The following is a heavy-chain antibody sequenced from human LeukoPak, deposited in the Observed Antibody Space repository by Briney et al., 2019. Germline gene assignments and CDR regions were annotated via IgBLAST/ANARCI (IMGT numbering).Heavy chain of an antibody. V-gene: IGHV3-21*06. CDR2: ITSRSDYI. J-gene: IGHJ5*02. Sequence: GGSLRLSCAASGFIFSNYRMNWVRQAPGKGLEWVAAITSRSDYIYYAHSLKGRFTISRDDAKNSLYLQMNSLRAEDTAVYYCARGRGDYAGGWFDPWGPGTLVTVSS. CDR3: ARGRGDYAGGWFDP. CDR1: GFIFSNYR. D-gene: IGHD4-17*01.